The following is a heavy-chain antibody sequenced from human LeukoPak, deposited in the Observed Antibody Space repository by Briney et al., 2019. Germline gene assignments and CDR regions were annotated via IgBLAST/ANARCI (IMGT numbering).Heavy chain of an antibody. D-gene: IGHD1-26*01. CDR3: ARDGTESNAFDI. J-gene: IGHJ3*02. V-gene: IGHV3-30*04. CDR2: ISYDGSNK. Sequence: GGSLRLSCAASGFTFSSYAMHWVRQAPGKGLEWVAVISYDGSNKYYADSVKGRFTISRDNSKNTLYLQMNSLRAEDTAVYYRARDGTESNAFDIWGQGTMVTVSS. CDR1: GFTFSSYA.